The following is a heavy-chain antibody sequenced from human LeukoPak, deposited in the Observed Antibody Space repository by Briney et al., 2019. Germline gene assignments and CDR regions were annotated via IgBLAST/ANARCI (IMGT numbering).Heavy chain of an antibody. J-gene: IGHJ6*03. Sequence: SETLSLTCTVSGGSISSYYWSWIRQPPGKGLEWIGYIYYSGSTNYNPSLKSRVTISVDTSKNQFSLKLSSVTAADTAVYYCARDRQYRTKGYYYYYMDVWGKGTTVTISS. CDR3: ARDRQYRTKGYYYYYMDV. V-gene: IGHV4-59*01. CDR1: GGSISSYY. CDR2: IYYSGST. D-gene: IGHD1-1*01.